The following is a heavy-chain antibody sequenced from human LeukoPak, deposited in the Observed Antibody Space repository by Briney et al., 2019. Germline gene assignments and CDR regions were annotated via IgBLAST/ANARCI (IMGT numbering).Heavy chain of an antibody. J-gene: IGHJ6*02. Sequence: PGGSLRLSCAGSGFTFNNYAMSWVRQTPRKGLEWVSTISISGDGTYYADPVKGRFTMSRDKSKNTLYLQMNSLRAEDTAVYYCARDPRLYSSSWYGGAYYYYYGMDVWGQGTTVTVSS. CDR3: ARDPRLYSSSWYGGAYYYYYGMDV. V-gene: IGHV3-23*01. CDR1: GFTFNNYA. CDR2: ISISGDGT. D-gene: IGHD6-13*01.